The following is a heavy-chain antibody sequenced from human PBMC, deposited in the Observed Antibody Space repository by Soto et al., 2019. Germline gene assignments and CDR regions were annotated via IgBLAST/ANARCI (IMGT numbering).Heavy chain of an antibody. CDR1: GFTFSSYA. V-gene: IGHV3-30-3*01. D-gene: IGHD3-3*01. J-gene: IGHJ2*01. Sequence: QVQLVESGGGVVQPGRSLRLSCAASGFTFSSYAMHWVRQALGKGLEWVAVISYDGSNKYYADSVKGRFTISRDNSKNTLYLQMNSLRAEDTAVYYCARSITIFGVVNWYFDLWGRGTLVTVSS. CDR3: ARSITIFGVVNWYFDL. CDR2: ISYDGSNK.